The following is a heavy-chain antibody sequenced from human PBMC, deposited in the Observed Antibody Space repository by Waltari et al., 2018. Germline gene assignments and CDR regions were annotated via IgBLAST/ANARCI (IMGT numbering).Heavy chain of an antibody. Sequence: FSTYVMNWVRQATGKGLEWVSSISYAGGIINYADSVKGRFTISRDNSKNTLYLQMNSLRADDTAVYYCARGSGVDSWGQGTLVTVSS. J-gene: IGHJ4*02. CDR2: ISYAGGII. CDR3: ARGSGVDS. V-gene: IGHV3-23*01. CDR1: FSTYV. D-gene: IGHD7-27*01.